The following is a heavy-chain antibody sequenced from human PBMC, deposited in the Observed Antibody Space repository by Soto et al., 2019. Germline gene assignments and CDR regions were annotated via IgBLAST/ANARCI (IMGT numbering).Heavy chain of an antibody. V-gene: IGHV1-2*04. CDR2: INPNSGGT. D-gene: IGHD3-10*01. Sequence: QVQLVQSGAEVKKPGASVKVSCKASGYTFTGYYMHWVRQAPGQGLEWMGWINPNSGGTNYAQKFQGWVTMTRDTSISTAYMELRRLRSDETAVYYCARDARGDEAPMDYWGQGTLVTVSS. CDR1: GYTFTGYY. J-gene: IGHJ4*02. CDR3: ARDARGDEAPMDY.